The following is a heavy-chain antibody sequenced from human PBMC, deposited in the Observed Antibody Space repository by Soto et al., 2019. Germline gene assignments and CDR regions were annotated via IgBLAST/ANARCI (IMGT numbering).Heavy chain of an antibody. V-gene: IGHV3-7*01. CDR2: IKEDGSGK. Sequence: EVQLVESGGGLVQPGGSLRLSCAASGFTFSSYWMTWVRRAPGKGLEWVANIKEDGSGKYYVDSVKGRFTISRDNTKNSLYLQLNSLRAEDTATYYCVKAWYNDVWGYYFDYWGQGTLVTVSS. D-gene: IGHD1-20*01. CDR3: VKAWYNDVWGYYFDY. CDR1: GFTFSSYW. J-gene: IGHJ4*02.